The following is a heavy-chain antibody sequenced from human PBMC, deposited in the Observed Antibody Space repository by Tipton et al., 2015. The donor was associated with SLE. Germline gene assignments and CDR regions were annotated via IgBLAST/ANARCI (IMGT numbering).Heavy chain of an antibody. CDR1: GFTFNNYG. V-gene: IGHV3-30*02. D-gene: IGHD3-10*01. J-gene: IGHJ4*02. CDR2: IRYDGNDK. Sequence: SLRLSCSASGFTFNNYGMHWVRQAPGKGLEWVSFIRYDGNDKYYADSMKGRFTISRDNSKNMLYLQMNGLRAEDTAVYYCATMVRGGGGNDYWGQGTLVTVSS. CDR3: ATMVRGGGGNDY.